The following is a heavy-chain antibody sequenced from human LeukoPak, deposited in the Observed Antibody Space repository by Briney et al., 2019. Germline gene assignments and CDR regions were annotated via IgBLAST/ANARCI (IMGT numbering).Heavy chain of an antibody. Sequence: GSLRLSCEASGFTFSTYAMSWVRQAPGKGLEWVSGISASGGSTYYAGSVKGRFTISRDNSKNTLSLQMDSLRAEDTAVYYCAKRRCSSGSCYSDEYYFDYWGQGTLVTVSS. V-gene: IGHV3-23*01. D-gene: IGHD2-15*01. CDR3: AKRRCSSGSCYSDEYYFDY. CDR1: GFTFSTYA. CDR2: ISASGGST. J-gene: IGHJ4*02.